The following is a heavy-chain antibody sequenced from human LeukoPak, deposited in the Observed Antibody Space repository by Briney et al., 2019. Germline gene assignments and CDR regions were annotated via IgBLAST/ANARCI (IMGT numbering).Heavy chain of an antibody. CDR1: GFTFSDYY. J-gene: IGHJ2*01. CDR3: ARDQGFGELLPPYWYFDL. V-gene: IGHV3-11*01. D-gene: IGHD3-10*01. CDR2: ISSSSTII. Sequence: GGSLRLSCAASGFTFSDYYMIWIRQAPGKGLEWVSYISSSSTIIYYADSVKGRFTISRDNAKNSLFLQMNSLRVEDTAVYYCARDQGFGELLPPYWYFDLWGRGTLVTVSS.